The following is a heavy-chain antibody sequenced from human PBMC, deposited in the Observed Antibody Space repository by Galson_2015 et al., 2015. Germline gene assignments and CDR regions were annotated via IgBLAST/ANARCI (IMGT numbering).Heavy chain of an antibody. CDR1: GYSFTSVS. CDR2: INPTGGST. D-gene: IGHD2-21*01. J-gene: IGHJ4*02. Sequence: ASVKVSCKASGYSFTSVSIHWVRQAPGQGLEWMGIINPTGGSTTYAQKFQGRVTMTRDTSTSTVYMELSSLRSEDMAFYYCTCGDSFDYWGQGTLVTVPS. CDR3: TCGDSFDY. V-gene: IGHV1-46*01.